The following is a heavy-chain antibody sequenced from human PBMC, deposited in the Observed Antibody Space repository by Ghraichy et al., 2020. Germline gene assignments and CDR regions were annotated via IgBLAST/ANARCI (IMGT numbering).Heavy chain of an antibody. J-gene: IGHJ4*02. D-gene: IGHD1/OR15-1a*01. CDR1: GFTVSSNY. Sequence: GESLNISCAASGFTVSSNYMSWVRQAPGKGLEWVSVIYRGGSTYYADSVKGRFTISRDNSKNTLYLQMNSLRAEDTAVYYCARDYWVAWVPNNTEPGPQKSDYWGQGTLVTVSS. CDR2: IYRGGST. V-gene: IGHV3-66*01. CDR3: ARDYWVAWVPNNTEPGPQKSDY.